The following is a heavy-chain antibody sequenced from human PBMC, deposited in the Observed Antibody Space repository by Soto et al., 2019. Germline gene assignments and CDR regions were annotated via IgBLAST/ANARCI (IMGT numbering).Heavy chain of an antibody. Sequence: PGGSLRLSCAASGFTFSGSAMHWVRQASGKGLEWVGRIRSKANSYATAYAASVKGRLTISRDDSKDTAYLQMNSLKTEDTAVYYCTRHISFYCSGGSCYLDYWGQGTLVTVSS. CDR1: GFTFSGSA. D-gene: IGHD2-15*01. J-gene: IGHJ4*02. CDR2: IRSKANSYAT. V-gene: IGHV3-73*01. CDR3: TRHISFYCSGGSCYLDY.